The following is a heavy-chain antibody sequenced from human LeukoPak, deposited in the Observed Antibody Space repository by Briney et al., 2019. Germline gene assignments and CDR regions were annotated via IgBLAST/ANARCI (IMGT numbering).Heavy chain of an antibody. D-gene: IGHD3-22*01. CDR1: GGSFSGYY. J-gene: IGHJ4*02. V-gene: IGHV4-34*01. CDR2: INHRGST. Sequence: PAETLSLTCAVYGGSFSGYYWSWIRQPPGKGLEWIGEINHRGSTNYDPSLKSRVTISVDTSKNQFSLKLNSVTAADTAVYYCARHANYYDSSGFYQYFDYWGQGTLVTVSS. CDR3: ARHANYYDSSGFYQYFDY.